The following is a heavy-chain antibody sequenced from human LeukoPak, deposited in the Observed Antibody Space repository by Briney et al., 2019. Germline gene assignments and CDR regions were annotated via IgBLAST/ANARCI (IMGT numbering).Heavy chain of an antibody. CDR1: GFTFGNHA. J-gene: IGHJ5*02. CDR3: AKDVWWSVS. CDR2: ISADAVDT. Sequence: GGSLRLSCVASGFTFGNHAMTWVRQAPGKGLEWVSAISADAVDTFYAPSVKGRFTISRDNSKNTMYLQINSLRAEDTAIYCCAKDVWWSVSWGQGTLVTVSS. D-gene: IGHD2-8*02. V-gene: IGHV3-23*01.